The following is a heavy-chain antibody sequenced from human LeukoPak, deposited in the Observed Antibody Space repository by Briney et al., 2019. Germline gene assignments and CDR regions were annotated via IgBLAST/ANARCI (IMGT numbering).Heavy chain of an antibody. D-gene: IGHD1-26*01. CDR3: AKAFAWIVGAFDFDY. V-gene: IGHV3-23*01. CDR2: ISGSGGST. CDR1: GFTFSSYA. J-gene: IGHJ4*02. Sequence: PGGSLRLSCAASGFTFSSYAMSWVRQAPGKGLEGVSAISGSGGSTYYADSVKGRFTISRDNSKNTLYLQMNSLRAEDTAVYYCAKAFAWIVGAFDFDYWGQGTLVTVSS.